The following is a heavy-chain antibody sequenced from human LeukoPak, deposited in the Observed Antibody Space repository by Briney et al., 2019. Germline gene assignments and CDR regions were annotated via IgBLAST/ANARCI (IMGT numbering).Heavy chain of an antibody. V-gene: IGHV3-23*01. CDR1: GITFSSSE. D-gene: IGHD6-6*01. Sequence: PGGSLRLSCAASGITFSSSEMNWVRQAPGKGLEWVSGISGSGGSTYYAGSVKGRFTISRDNSKNTLYLQMNSLRVEDTAVYYCAKGTYSSSPRDYWGQGTLVTVSS. J-gene: IGHJ4*02. CDR3: AKGTYSSSPRDY. CDR2: ISGSGGST.